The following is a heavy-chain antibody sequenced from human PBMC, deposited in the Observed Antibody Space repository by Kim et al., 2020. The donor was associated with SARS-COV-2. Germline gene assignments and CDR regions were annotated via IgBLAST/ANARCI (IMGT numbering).Heavy chain of an antibody. V-gene: IGHV3-11*01. CDR3: ARDPYSSTIFDY. J-gene: IGHJ4*02. D-gene: IGHD2-2*01. Sequence: YYADSVKGGITIARNNAKNSLYLQMNSLRAEDTAVYYCARDPYSSTIFDYWGQGTLVTVSS.